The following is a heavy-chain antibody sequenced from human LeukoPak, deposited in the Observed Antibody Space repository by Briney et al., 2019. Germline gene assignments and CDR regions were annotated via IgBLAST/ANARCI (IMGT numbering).Heavy chain of an antibody. D-gene: IGHD6-6*01. V-gene: IGHV3-11*01. CDR1: GFTFSDYY. CDR3: ARAGLYSSSSYPDY. CDR2: ISSSGTTI. Sequence: GGSLRLSCAASGFTFSDYYMSWIRQAPGKGLEWVSYISSSGTTIYYADSVKGRFTISRDNAKNSLYLQMNSLRAEDTAVYYCARAGLYSSSSYPDYWGQGTLVTVSS. J-gene: IGHJ4*02.